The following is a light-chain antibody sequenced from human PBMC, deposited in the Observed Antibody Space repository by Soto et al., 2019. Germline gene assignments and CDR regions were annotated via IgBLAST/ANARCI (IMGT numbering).Light chain of an antibody. Sequence: DIQMTQSPSTLSESVGDRVTITCRASQSISSWLAWYQQKPGKAPKLLIYKASSLESGVPSRFSGSGSGTEVTLTISSLQPDDFATYYCQQYNSYSPYTFGQGTKLEIK. CDR1: QSISSW. J-gene: IGKJ2*01. CDR3: QQYNSYSPYT. V-gene: IGKV1-5*03. CDR2: KAS.